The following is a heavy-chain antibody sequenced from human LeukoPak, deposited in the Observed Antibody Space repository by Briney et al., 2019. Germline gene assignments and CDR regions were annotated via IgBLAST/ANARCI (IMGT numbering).Heavy chain of an antibody. CDR1: GFTFSSYA. J-gene: IGHJ5*02. Sequence: AGGSLRLSCAASGFTFSSYAMHWVRQAPGKGLEWVAVISYDGSNKYYADSVKGRFTISRDNSKNTLYLQMNSLRAEDTAVYYCARSVGASSSDWFDPWGQGTLVTVSS. V-gene: IGHV3-30-3*01. CDR2: ISYDGSNK. CDR3: ARSVGASSSDWFDP. D-gene: IGHD1-26*01.